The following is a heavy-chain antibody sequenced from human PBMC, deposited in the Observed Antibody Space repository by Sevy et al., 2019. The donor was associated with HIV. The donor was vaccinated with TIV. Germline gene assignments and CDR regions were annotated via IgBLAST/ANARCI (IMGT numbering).Heavy chain of an antibody. Sequence: GGSLRLSCAASGFTFSSYAMSWVRQAPGKGLEWVSAISGSGGSTYYADSVKGRFTISRDNSKNTLYLQMNSPRAEDTAVYYCAKHGIVVTRVGYFDYGGQGTLVTVSS. V-gene: IGHV3-23*01. CDR3: AKHGIVVTRVGYFDY. J-gene: IGHJ4*02. D-gene: IGHD6-19*01. CDR1: GFTFSSYA. CDR2: ISGSGGST.